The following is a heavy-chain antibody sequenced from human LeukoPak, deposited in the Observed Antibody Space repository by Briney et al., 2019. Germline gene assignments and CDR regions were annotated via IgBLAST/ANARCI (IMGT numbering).Heavy chain of an antibody. V-gene: IGHV3-20*04. CDR2: INWNGGST. D-gene: IGHD2-21*01. CDR3: ARVFVWPEYYFDY. Sequence: GGSLRLSCAASGFTFSSYWMHWVRQAPGKGLEWVSGINWNGGSTGYADSVKGRFTISRDNAKNSLYLQMNSLRAEDTALYYCARVFVWPEYYFDYWGQGTLVTVSS. J-gene: IGHJ4*02. CDR1: GFTFSSYW.